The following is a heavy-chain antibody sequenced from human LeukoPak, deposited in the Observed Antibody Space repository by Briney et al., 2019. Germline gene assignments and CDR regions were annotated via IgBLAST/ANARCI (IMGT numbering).Heavy chain of an antibody. J-gene: IGHJ4*02. CDR3: AKVAPNYYDSSGVGY. CDR2: LSGSGGST. V-gene: IGHV3-23*01. Sequence: QPGGSLRLSCAASGFTFSSYAMSWVRQAPGKGLEWVSTLSGSGGSTFYTDSVKGRFTISRDNSKDTLYLQMNSLRADDTAVYYCAKVAPNYYDSSGVGYWGQGTLVTVSS. D-gene: IGHD3-22*01. CDR1: GFTFSSYA.